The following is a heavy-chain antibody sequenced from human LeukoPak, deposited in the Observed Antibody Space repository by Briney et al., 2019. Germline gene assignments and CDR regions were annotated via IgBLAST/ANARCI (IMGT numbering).Heavy chain of an antibody. V-gene: IGHV1-46*01. CDR3: ATSSIAARDPRKNAFDI. CDR1: GYTFTTYY. Sequence: ASVKVSCKASGYTFTTYYMYWVRQAPGQGLEWMGIISLGVGSTNYAQKFQGRITMTRDMSTSTVYMDLSSLRSEDTAVYYCATSSIAARDPRKNAFDIWGQGTVVTVSS. CDR2: ISLGVGST. D-gene: IGHD6-6*01. J-gene: IGHJ3*02.